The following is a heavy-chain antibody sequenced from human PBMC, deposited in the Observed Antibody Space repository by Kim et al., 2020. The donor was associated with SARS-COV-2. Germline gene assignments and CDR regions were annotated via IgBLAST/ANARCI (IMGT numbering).Heavy chain of an antibody. J-gene: IGHJ4*02. V-gene: IGHV1-69*01. D-gene: IGHD6-13*01. CDR3: ARDNRVYSSSWYFDY. Sequence: QKFQGRVTITADESTSTAYMELSSLRSEDTAVYYCARDNRVYSSSWYFDYWGQGTLVTVSS.